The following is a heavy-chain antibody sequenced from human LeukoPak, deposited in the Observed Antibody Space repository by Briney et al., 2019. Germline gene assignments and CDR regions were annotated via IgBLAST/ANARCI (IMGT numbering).Heavy chain of an antibody. CDR1: GFTFSSYA. CDR3: ARATYDILTGYSGDAFDI. V-gene: IGHV3-23*01. D-gene: IGHD3-9*01. CDR2: ISGSGGST. J-gene: IGHJ3*02. Sequence: GGSLRLSCAASGFTFSSYAMSWVRQAPGKGLEWVSAISGSGGSTYYADSVKGRFTISRDNSKNTLYLQMNSLRAEDTVVYYCARATYDILTGYSGDAFDIWGQGTMVTVSS.